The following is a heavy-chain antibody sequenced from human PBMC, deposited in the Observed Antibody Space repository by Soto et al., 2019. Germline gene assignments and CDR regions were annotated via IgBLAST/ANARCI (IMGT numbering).Heavy chain of an antibody. V-gene: IGHV3-30*03. CDR2: ISYDSTKT. CDR3: ARTTRALSDFNYCFIDX. CDR1: VFTFHNEC. D-gene: IGHD2-2*01. Sequence: LRVSCAAGVFTFHNECRHWVRQGPGNGLEWVAFISYDSTKTYYADSVKGRLTISRDNSNSALYVQMNSLTGEYTAVYYCARTTRALSDFNYCFIDXWGHGTYVTVS. J-gene: IGHJ6*02.